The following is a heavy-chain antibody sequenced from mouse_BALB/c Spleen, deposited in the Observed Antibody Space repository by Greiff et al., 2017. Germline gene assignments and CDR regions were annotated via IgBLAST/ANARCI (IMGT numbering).Heavy chain of an antibody. V-gene: IGHV1-54*01. Sequence: QVQLQQSGAELVRPGTSVKVSCKASGYAFTNYLIEWVKQRPGQGLEWIGVINPGSGGTNYNEKFKGKATLTADKSSSTAYMQLSSLTSDDSAVYFCARSGVTTKDAMDYWGQGTSVTVSS. CDR1: GYAFTNYL. J-gene: IGHJ4*01. CDR2: INPGSGGT. D-gene: IGHD2-2*01. CDR3: ARSGVTTKDAMDY.